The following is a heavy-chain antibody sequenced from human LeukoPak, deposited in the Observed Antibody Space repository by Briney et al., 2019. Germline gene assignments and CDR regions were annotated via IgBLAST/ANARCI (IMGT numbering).Heavy chain of an antibody. Sequence: GGSLRLSCAASGFTFSSYWMSWVRQAPGKGLEWVANIKQDGSEKYYVDSVKGRFTISRDNAKNSLYLQMNSLRAEDTAVYYCAKVSDRMKYYYYYYMDVWGKGTTVTISS. J-gene: IGHJ6*03. CDR1: GFTFSSYW. CDR2: IKQDGSEK. V-gene: IGHV3-7*03. D-gene: IGHD2-21*02. CDR3: AKVSDRMKYYYYYYMDV.